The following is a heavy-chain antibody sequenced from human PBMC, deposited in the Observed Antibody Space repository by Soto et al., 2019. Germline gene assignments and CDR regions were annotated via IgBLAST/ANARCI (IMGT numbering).Heavy chain of an antibody. CDR2: IIPIFGTA. D-gene: IGHD3-3*01. CDR1: GGTFSSYA. J-gene: IGHJ4*02. V-gene: IGHV1-69*06. Sequence: QVQLVQSGAEVKKPGCSVKVSCKASGGTFSSYAISWVRQAPGQGLEWMGGIIPIFGTANYAQKFQGRVTITADKSTSTAYMELSSLRSEDTAVYYCASATYYDFWSGYQRLYYFDYWGQGTLVTVSS. CDR3: ASATYYDFWSGYQRLYYFDY.